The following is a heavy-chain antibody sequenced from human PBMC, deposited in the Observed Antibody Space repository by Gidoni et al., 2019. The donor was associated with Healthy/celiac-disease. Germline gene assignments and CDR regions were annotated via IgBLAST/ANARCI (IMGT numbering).Heavy chain of an antibody. D-gene: IGHD2-2*01. CDR2: IIPIFGTA. J-gene: IGHJ6*02. Sequence: QVQLVQSGAEVQKPGSSVQVSCKASAAPFSSYAIRWVRQAPGQGLEWMGGIIPIFGTANYAQKFQGRVTITADESTSTAYMELSSLRSEDTAVYYCARDGIEDIVVVPAAKHYYYYYGMDVWGQGTTVTVSS. CDR1: AAPFSSYA. CDR3: ARDGIEDIVVVPAAKHYYYYYGMDV. V-gene: IGHV1-69*01.